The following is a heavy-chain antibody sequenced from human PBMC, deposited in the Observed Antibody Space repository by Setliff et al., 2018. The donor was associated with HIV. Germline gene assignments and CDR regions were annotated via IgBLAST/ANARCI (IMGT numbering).Heavy chain of an antibody. CDR1: GGSISIGDYY. J-gene: IGHJ6*03. V-gene: IGHV4-30-4*08. CDR2: IHYSGST. CDR3: ARGSGKMVRGIFSGSYYYFMDV. Sequence: SETLSLTCTVSGGSISIGDYYWTWIHQHPGKGLEWIGYIHYSGSTFYNPSLKSRVTISVDTSKNQFSLKLSSVTAADTAVYYCARGSGKMVRGIFSGSYYYFMDVWGKGTTVTVSS. D-gene: IGHD3-10*01.